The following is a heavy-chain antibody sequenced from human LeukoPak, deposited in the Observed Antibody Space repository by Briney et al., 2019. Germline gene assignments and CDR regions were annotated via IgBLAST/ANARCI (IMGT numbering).Heavy chain of an antibody. D-gene: IGHD2-2*01. Sequence: GGSLRLSCAASGFTFSSYSMHWVRQAPGKGLEWLAVISYDGSNKYYADSVKGRFTISRDNSKNTLYLQMNSLRAEGTAVYYCAKGDIPPQYQLLWAVDYWGQGTLVTVSS. V-gene: IGHV3-30*04. CDR2: ISYDGSNK. CDR3: AKGDIPPQYQLLWAVDY. CDR1: GFTFSSYS. J-gene: IGHJ4*02.